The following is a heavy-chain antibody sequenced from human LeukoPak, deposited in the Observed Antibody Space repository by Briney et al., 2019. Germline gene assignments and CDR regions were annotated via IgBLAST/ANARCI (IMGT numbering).Heavy chain of an antibody. D-gene: IGHD1-14*01. Sequence: VASVKVSCKASGYTFTTYYMHWVRQAPGQGLEWMGIINPSSGSTNYAQKFQGRVSMTRDTSMSTVYMELSSLRSEDTAVYYCARVLGYEGQWEPLDYWGQGTLVTVSS. CDR2: INPSSGST. J-gene: IGHJ4*02. V-gene: IGHV1-46*01. CDR1: GYTFTTYY. CDR3: ARVLGYEGQWEPLDY.